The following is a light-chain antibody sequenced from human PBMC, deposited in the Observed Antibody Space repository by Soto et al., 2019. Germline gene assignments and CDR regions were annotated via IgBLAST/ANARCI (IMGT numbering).Light chain of an antibody. CDR2: TAS. J-gene: IGKJ3*01. Sequence: DIQMTQSPSSLSASVGDRVTITCRASQGMRNDLGWYQHKPGKAPKRLIYTASTLESGVPSRFSGSGSGTEFTLTISSLQPEDFATYYCLQHNAFPFTFGPGTKLTFK. V-gene: IGKV1-17*01. CDR3: LQHNAFPFT. CDR1: QGMRND.